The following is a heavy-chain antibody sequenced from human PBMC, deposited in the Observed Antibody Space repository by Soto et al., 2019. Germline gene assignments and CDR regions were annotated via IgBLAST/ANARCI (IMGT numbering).Heavy chain of an antibody. CDR2: ISAYNGNT. J-gene: IGHJ5*02. CDR3: ARSSGTSYIWFDP. CDR1: GYTFSNYG. Sequence: QAQLVQSGAEVKKPGASVKVSCTTSGYTFSNYGISWVRQAPGQGLEWLGWISAYNGNTNYAQNLQGRVTMTTDTYTSTAYRELRSLRSDDTAVYYCARSSGTSYIWFDPWGQGTLVTVSS. D-gene: IGHD1-26*01. V-gene: IGHV1-18*01.